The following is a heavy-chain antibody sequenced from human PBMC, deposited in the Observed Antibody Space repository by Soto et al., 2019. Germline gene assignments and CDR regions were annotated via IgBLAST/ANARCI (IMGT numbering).Heavy chain of an antibody. J-gene: IGHJ3*01. V-gene: IGHV4-4*02. CDR1: GDSISSSHW. D-gene: IGHD1-20*01. CDR3: ARVVLSITRGAFDA. Sequence: QVHLQESGPGLVKPSGTLSLTCAVSGDSISSSHWWTWVRQSPGQWLEYIGEISHSGTANSNPSLKSRVTLSVDKSKNPFSLTLTSVTAADTAVYYCARVVLSITRGAFDAWGQGTPVTVSP. CDR2: ISHSGTA.